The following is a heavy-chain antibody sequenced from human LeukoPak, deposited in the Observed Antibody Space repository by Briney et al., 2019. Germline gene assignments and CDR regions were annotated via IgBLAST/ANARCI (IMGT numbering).Heavy chain of an antibody. CDR2: IYYSGST. D-gene: IGHD6-19*01. CDR1: GGSISSYY. V-gene: IGHV4-59*08. CDR3: ARRDSSGWYYFDY. J-gene: IGHJ4*02. Sequence: PSESLSLTCTVSGGSISSYYWSWIRQPPGKGLEWVGYIYYSGSTNSNPSLKRRVTASVDTTKNQFSLKLSSVTAADTAVYYCARRDSSGWYYFDYWGQGTLVTVSS.